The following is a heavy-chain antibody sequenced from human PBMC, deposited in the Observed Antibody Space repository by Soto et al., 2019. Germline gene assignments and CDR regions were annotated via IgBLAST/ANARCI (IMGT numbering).Heavy chain of an antibody. CDR2: IIPVFGIV. D-gene: IGHD6-19*01. CDR3: ASGRIVVFGSRAYYGMGV. CDR1: GGTPSNSA. Sequence: QVQLVQSGAEVKKPGSSVRVSCKAAGGTPSNSAFSWVRQAPGQGLEWMGGIIPVFGIVKYAQNLEGRVTITADESTNTAYMELSSLRYEDRAVSYCASGRIVVFGSRAYYGMGVWGQGTTGTVSS. J-gene: IGHJ6*02. V-gene: IGHV1-69*01.